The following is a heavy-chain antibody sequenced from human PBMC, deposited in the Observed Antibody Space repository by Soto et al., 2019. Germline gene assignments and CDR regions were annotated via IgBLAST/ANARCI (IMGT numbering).Heavy chain of an antibody. CDR3: ARDLGSSWYPEYFQH. CDR2: ISRSRSTI. J-gene: IGHJ1*01. CDR1: GFTFSDYS. D-gene: IGHD6-13*01. V-gene: IGHV3-48*01. Sequence: TGGSLRLSCAASGFTFSDYSMNWVRQAPGKGLEWVSYISRSRSTIYYADSVKGRFTISRDNAKNSLYLQMNSLRAEDTAVYYCARDLGSSWYPEYFQHWGQGTLVTVSS.